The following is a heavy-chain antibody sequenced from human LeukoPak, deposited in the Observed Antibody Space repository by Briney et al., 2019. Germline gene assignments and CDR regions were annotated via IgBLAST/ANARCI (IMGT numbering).Heavy chain of an antibody. J-gene: IGHJ5*02. Sequence: GGSLRLSCVGSGFTFRSHAMSWVRQAPEKGLEFVSGIYENGGTTYYADSVKGRFTISRDNSKNTLYLQMNSLRAEDTAVYYCAKAREWLPINWFDPWGQGTLVTVSS. CDR2: IYENGGTT. CDR1: GFTFRSHA. V-gene: IGHV3-23*01. CDR3: AKAREWLPINWFDP. D-gene: IGHD5-18*01.